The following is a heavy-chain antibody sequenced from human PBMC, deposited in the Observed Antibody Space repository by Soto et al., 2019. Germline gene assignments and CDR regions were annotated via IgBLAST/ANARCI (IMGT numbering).Heavy chain of an antibody. D-gene: IGHD4-17*01. V-gene: IGHV1-3*01. CDR2: INAGNGNT. CDR1: GYTFTSYA. Sequence: QVQLVQSGAEVKKPGASVKVSCKASGYTFTSYAMHWVRQAPGQRLEWMGWINAGNGNTKYSQKFQGRVTITRDTSAITAYMALSSLRSEATAVYYCARSYGDYLDYFDSWGPGTLVTVSS. CDR3: ARSYGDYLDYFDS. J-gene: IGHJ4*02.